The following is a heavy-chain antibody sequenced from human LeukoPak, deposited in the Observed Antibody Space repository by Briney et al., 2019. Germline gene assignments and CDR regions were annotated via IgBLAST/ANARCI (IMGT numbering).Heavy chain of an antibody. CDR2: ISGGTT. D-gene: IGHD6-19*01. CDR1: GFTFGDYL. Sequence: GGSLRLSCTASGFTFGDYLMSWFRQAPGKGLEWVGFISGGTTEYAASVKGRFTISRDDSTSIAYLQINSLTTEDTAVYYCSRGSGWLSVYWGQGTLVTVSS. V-gene: IGHV3-49*03. CDR3: SRGSGWLSVY. J-gene: IGHJ4*02.